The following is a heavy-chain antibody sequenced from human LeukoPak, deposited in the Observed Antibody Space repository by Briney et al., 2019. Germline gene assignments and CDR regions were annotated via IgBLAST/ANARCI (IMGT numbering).Heavy chain of an antibody. V-gene: IGHV3-7*01. Sequence: GGSLRLSCTASGFTFSRSWMNWIRQAPGKGLEWVANINPDGDGMRFVDSVKGRFTISRDNAKNSVSLQMNSLSVDDTAIYYCARSLIVASEDYWGQGTQVTVSS. J-gene: IGHJ4*02. CDR2: INPDGDGM. CDR3: ARSLIVASEDY. CDR1: GFTFSRSW. D-gene: IGHD3-22*01.